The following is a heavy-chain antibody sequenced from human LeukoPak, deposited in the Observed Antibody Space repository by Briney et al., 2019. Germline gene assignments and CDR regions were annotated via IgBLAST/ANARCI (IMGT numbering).Heavy chain of an antibody. J-gene: IGHJ4*02. D-gene: IGHD2-2*01. CDR2: IIPILGIA. CDR1: GGTFSSYA. CDR3: ARSPNTYCSSTSCYYSEMDY. V-gene: IGHV1-69*04. Sequence: ASVKVSCKVSGGTFSSYAISWVRQAPGQGLEWMGRIIPILGIANYAQKFQGRVTITADKSTSTAYMELSSLRSEDTAVYYCARSPNTYCSSTSCYYSEMDYWGQGTLVTVSS.